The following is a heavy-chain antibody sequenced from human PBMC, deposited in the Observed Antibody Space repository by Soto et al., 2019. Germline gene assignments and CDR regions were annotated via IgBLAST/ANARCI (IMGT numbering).Heavy chain of an antibody. CDR2: ISYSGST. Sequence: SETLSLTCTVPGGPIGRGNYYWSWIRQPPGKGLEWIGFISYSGSTYYSLSLKSRVTISVDTSKNQFSLNLSFVTAADTAVYFCARGFYDSRGYSSPFDYWGQGIVVT. CDR3: ARGFYDSRGYSSPFDY. V-gene: IGHV4-30-4*01. CDR1: GGPIGRGNYY. D-gene: IGHD3-22*01. J-gene: IGHJ4*02.